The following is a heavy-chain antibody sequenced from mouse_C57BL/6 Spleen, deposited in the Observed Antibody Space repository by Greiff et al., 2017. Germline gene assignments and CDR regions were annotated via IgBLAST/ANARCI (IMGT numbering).Heavy chain of an antibody. CDR2: IWRGGST. CDR3: AKGNWVYYYAMDY. Sequence: QVQLKESGPGLVQPSQSLSITCTVSGFSLTSYGVHWVRQSPGKGLEWLGVIWRGGSTDYNAAFMSRLSITKDNSKSQVFFKMNSLQADDTAIYYCAKGNWVYYYAMDYWGQGTSVTVSS. D-gene: IGHD4-1*01. V-gene: IGHV2-5*01. J-gene: IGHJ4*01. CDR1: GFSLTSYG.